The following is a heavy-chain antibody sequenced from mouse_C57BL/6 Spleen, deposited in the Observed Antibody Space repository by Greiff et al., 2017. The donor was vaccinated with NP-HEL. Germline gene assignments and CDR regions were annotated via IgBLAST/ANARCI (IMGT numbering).Heavy chain of an antibody. Sequence: VQLQQSGAELVRPGASVKLSCKASGYTFTDYYINWVKQRPGQGLEWIARIYPGSGNTYYNEKFKGKATLTAEKSSSTAYMQLSSLTSEDSAVYFWARGVSTTVVANGYFDVWGTGTTVTVSS. CDR2: IYPGSGNT. CDR3: ARGVSTTVVANGYFDV. CDR1: GYTFTDYY. J-gene: IGHJ1*03. D-gene: IGHD1-1*01. V-gene: IGHV1-76*01.